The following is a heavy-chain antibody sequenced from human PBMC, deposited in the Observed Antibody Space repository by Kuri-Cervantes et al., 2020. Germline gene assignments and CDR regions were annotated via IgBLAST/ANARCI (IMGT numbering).Heavy chain of an antibody. CDR2: ISSNGGST. V-gene: IGHV3-64*02. CDR1: GFTFSSYA. D-gene: IGHD3/OR15-3a*01. CDR3: ARGTGRGLDY. Sequence: GGSLRLSCAASGFTFSSYAMHWVRQAPGKGLEYVSAISSNGGSTYYADSVKGRFTISRDNSKNTLYLQMNSLRAEDTDVYYCARGTGRGLDYWGQGTLVTVSS. J-gene: IGHJ4*02.